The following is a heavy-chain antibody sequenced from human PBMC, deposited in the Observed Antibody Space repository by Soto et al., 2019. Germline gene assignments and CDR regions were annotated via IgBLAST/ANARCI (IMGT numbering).Heavy chain of an antibody. Sequence: QGQLVQSGAEVKEPGSSVQVSCKASGGGNLRDYRTTWVRQAPGQGLEWMGGIIPKLGSANYAQNFQGRVTITAEESTNTVYMELRSLRSEDTAVYYCARGGGGYNFGVVYRGQGTPVTVSS. J-gene: IGHJ4*02. D-gene: IGHD5-12*01. CDR1: GGGNLRDYR. CDR2: IIPKLGSA. V-gene: IGHV1-69*01. CDR3: ARGGGGYNFGVVY.